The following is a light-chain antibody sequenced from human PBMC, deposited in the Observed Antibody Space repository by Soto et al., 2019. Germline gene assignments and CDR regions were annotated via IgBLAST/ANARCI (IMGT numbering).Light chain of an antibody. CDR3: SSYTSISTYV. CDR1: SSDVGGYNY. Sequence: QSALTQPACVSGSPGQSITISCTGTSSDVGGYNYVSWYQQNPGKAPKLMIYEVSNRPSGVSNRFSGSKSGNTASLTISGLQAEDEADYYCSSYTSISTYVFGTGTKLTVL. CDR2: EVS. J-gene: IGLJ1*01. V-gene: IGLV2-14*01.